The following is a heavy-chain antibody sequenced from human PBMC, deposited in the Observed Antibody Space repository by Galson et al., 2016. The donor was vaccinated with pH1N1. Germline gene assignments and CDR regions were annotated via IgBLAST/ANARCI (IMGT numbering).Heavy chain of an antibody. J-gene: IGHJ6*02. D-gene: IGHD2-2*01. Sequence: SVKVSCKASGYTFTSNAMNWVRQAPGQGLEWMGWINTNTGNPTYAQGFTGRFVLSLDTSVSMAYLQISSLKAEYTAVYYCARSYCSSTSFYGGSYYYYGMGVWCQATTVTVSS. CDR3: ARSYCSSTSFYGGSYYYYGMGV. CDR1: GYTFTSNA. CDR2: INTNTGNP. V-gene: IGHV7-4-1*04.